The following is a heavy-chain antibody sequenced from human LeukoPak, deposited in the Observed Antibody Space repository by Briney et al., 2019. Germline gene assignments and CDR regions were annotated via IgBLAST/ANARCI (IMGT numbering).Heavy chain of an antibody. Sequence: GESLKISCKGSGYSFTSYWIAWVRQMPGKGLEWMGIIYPGDSETRYSPSFQGQVTISADKSISSVYLQWSSLKASDTATYYCARRPTIFYGMDVWGQGTTVTVSS. J-gene: IGHJ6*02. CDR3: ARRPTIFYGMDV. CDR2: IYPGDSET. CDR1: GYSFTSYW. D-gene: IGHD3-3*01. V-gene: IGHV5-51*01.